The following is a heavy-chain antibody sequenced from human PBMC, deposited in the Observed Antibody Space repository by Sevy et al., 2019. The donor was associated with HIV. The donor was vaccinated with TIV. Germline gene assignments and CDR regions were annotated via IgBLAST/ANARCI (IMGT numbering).Heavy chain of an antibody. CDR2: ISSSGSTI. CDR1: GFTFSSYD. J-gene: IGHJ5*02. D-gene: IGHD6-19*01. V-gene: IGHV3-48*03. CDR3: ARDPRAYSSGWYFGGWFDP. Sequence: GGSLRLSCAASGFTFSSYDMNWVRQAPGKGLEWVSKISSSGSTISYADSVKGRFTISRDNAKNSLYLQMNSLRAEDTAVYYCARDPRAYSSGWYFGGWFDPWGQGTLVTVSS.